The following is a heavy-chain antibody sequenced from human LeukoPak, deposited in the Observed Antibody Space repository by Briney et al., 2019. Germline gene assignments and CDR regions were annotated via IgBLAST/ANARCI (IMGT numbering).Heavy chain of an antibody. CDR1: GFTFSSYA. CDR3: AKDSQPTVLRYSDWQIP. J-gene: IGHJ4*02. Sequence: GGSLRLSCAASGFTFSSYAMSWVRQAPGKGLEWVSAISGSGGSTYYADSVKGRFTISRDNSKNTLYLQMNSLRAEDTAVYYCAKDSQPTVLRYSDWQIPWGQGTLVTVSS. CDR2: ISGSGGST. V-gene: IGHV3-23*01. D-gene: IGHD3-9*01.